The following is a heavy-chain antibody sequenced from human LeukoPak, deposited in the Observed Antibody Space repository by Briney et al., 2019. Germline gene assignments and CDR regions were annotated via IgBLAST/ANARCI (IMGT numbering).Heavy chain of an antibody. CDR3: AKGSGALGATYCFDY. CDR1: GGSISSDGYY. Sequence: SETLSLTCTVSGGSISSDGYYWTWIRQHPGKGLEWIGYIYYSGTTYYNPSLESRVTLSVDMSKDQFSLRLSSVTAADTAVYYCAKGSGALGATYCFDYWGQGTLVTVSS. CDR2: IYYSGTT. V-gene: IGHV4-31*03. D-gene: IGHD1-26*01. J-gene: IGHJ4*02.